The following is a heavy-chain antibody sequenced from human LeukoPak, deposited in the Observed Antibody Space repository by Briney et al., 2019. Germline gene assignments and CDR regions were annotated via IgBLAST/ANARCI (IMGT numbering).Heavy chain of an antibody. Sequence: SETLSLTCTVSGGSISSFYWSWIRHPAGKGLEWIGRIYTSGSTNYNTSLKSRVTMSVDTSKNHFSLKLSSVTAADTAVYYCARVRAIAARTYYYYYYMDVWGKGTTVTVSS. D-gene: IGHD6-6*01. V-gene: IGHV4-4*07. CDR3: ARVRAIAARTYYYYYYMDV. CDR1: GGSISSFY. J-gene: IGHJ6*03. CDR2: IYTSGST.